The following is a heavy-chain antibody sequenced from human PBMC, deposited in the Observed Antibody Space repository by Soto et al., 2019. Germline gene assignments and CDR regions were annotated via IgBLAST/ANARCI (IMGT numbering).Heavy chain of an antibody. J-gene: IGHJ4*02. CDR3: ASGAGAVVVTAMTFDY. CDR2: IIPIFGTA. D-gene: IGHD2-21*02. Sequence: ASVKVSCKASGGTFSSYAISWVRQAPGQGLEWMGGIIPIFGTANYAQKFQGRVTITADESTSTAYMELSSLRSEDTAVYYCASGAGAVVVTAMTFDYWGQGTLVTVSS. V-gene: IGHV1-69*13. CDR1: GGTFSSYA.